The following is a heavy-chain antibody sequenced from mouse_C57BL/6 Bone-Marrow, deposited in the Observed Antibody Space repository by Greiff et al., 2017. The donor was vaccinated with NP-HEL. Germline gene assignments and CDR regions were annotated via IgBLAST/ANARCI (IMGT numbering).Heavy chain of an antibody. V-gene: IGHV14-1*01. CDR1: GFNIKDYY. D-gene: IGHD1-1*01. J-gene: IGHJ4*01. Sequence: VQLQQSGAELVRPGASVKLSCTASGFNIKDYYMHWVKQRPEQGLEWIGRIDPEDGDTEYAPKFQGKATMTADTSSNTAYLQLSSLTSEDTAVYYCTTAVVAPYYYAMDDWGQGTSVTVSS. CDR2: IDPEDGDT. CDR3: TTAVVAPYYYAMDD.